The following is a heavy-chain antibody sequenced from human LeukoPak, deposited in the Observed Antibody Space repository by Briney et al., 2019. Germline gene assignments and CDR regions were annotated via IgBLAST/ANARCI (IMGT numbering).Heavy chain of an antibody. V-gene: IGHV3-64*02. J-gene: IGHJ4*02. D-gene: IGHD6-19*01. CDR2: ISSNGGST. Sequence: GGSLRLSCAASGFIFSIYAMHWVRQAPGKGLEYVPAISSNGGSTNYADSVKGRFTISRDNSKNTLYLQMGSLRAEDMAVYYCARGRSGLTDRYFDFWGQGALVTVSS. CDR1: GFIFSIYA. CDR3: ARGRSGLTDRYFDF.